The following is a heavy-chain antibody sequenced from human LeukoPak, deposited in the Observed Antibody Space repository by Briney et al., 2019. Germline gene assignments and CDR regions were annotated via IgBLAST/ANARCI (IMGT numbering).Heavy chain of an antibody. CDR2: ISGSGGST. V-gene: IGHV3-23*01. CDR3: AKSKGAYCSSTSCYRPPFDY. CDR1: GFTFSSYA. J-gene: IGHJ4*02. Sequence: GGSLRLSCAASGFTFSSYAISWVRQAPRKGLEWVSAISGSGGSTYYADSVKGRFTISRDNSKNTLYLQMNSLRAEDTAVYYCAKSKGAYCSSTSCYRPPFDYWGQGTLVTVSS. D-gene: IGHD2-2*01.